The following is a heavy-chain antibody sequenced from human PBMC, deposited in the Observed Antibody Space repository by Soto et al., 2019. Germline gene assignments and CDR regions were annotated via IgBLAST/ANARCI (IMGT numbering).Heavy chain of an antibody. Sequence: GGSLRLSCAASGFTFGSYGMHWVRQAPGKGLEWVAVIWYDGSNKYYADSVKGRFTISRDNSKNTLYLQMNSLRAEDTAVYYCARDSSPLYYYYGMDVWGQGTTVTVSS. V-gene: IGHV3-33*01. J-gene: IGHJ6*02. CDR2: IWYDGSNK. CDR3: ARDSSPLYYYYGMDV. CDR1: GFTFGSYG.